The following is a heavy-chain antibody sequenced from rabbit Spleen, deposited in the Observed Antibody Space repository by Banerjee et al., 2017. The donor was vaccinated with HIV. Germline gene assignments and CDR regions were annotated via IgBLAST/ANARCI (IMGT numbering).Heavy chain of an antibody. D-gene: IGHD8-1*01. Sequence: QSLQESGGGLFQPGGSLALTCTASGFPFSNKAVMCWVRQAPGKGLEWIACINAVTGKAVYASWAKGRFTFSKTSSTTVTLQMTSLTAADTATYFCARDTGTSFSTYGMDRWGPGTLVTV. CDR1: GFPFSNKAV. J-gene: IGHJ6*01. V-gene: IGHV1S40*01. CDR2: INAVTGKA. CDR3: ARDTGTSFSTYGMDR.